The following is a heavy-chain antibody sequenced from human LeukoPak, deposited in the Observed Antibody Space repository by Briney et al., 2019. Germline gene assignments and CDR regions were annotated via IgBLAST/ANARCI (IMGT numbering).Heavy chain of an antibody. CDR3: ARQSSYDSSGYYPWDF. J-gene: IGHJ4*02. D-gene: IGHD3-22*01. CDR1: GFTFSSYW. V-gene: IGHV3-74*03. CDR2: INSDGSST. Sequence: PGGSLRLSCAASGFTFSSYWIHWVRQAPGKGLVWVSRINSDGSSTTYADSVKGRFTISRDNAKNTLYLQLNSLRAEDTAMYYCARQSSYDSSGYYPWDFWGQGTLVTVSS.